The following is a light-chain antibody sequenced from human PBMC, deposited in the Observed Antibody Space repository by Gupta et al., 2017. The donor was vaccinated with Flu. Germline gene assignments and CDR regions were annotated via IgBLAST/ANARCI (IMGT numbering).Light chain of an antibody. CDR2: DTS. CDR1: QSLTSY. J-gene: IGKJ2*01. Sequence: EIVLTQSPVTLSLSPGDRATLSCRARQSLTSYLSWFQQKPGQPPRLLIFDTSTRATGIPDRFSGSGSGTDFTLTISSLEPEDFAIYYCQHRSHWPPSTFGQGTKLEI. V-gene: IGKV3-11*01. CDR3: QHRSHWPPST.